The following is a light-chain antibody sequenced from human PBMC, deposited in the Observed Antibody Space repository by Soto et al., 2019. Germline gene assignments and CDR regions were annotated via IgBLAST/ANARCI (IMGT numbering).Light chain of an antibody. V-gene: IGKV2-30*01. CDR1: QSLVYSDGNTY. CDR2: KVS. Sequence: EVVMTQSPLSLPVTLGQPASISCRSSQSLVYSDGNTYLNWFHQRPGQSPRRLIYKVSNRDSRIQDRLSGSGSGTDFTLKISSVEAEDVGVYYCMQGTYWPRLTFGGGTKVEIQ. J-gene: IGKJ4*02. CDR3: MQGTYWPRLT.